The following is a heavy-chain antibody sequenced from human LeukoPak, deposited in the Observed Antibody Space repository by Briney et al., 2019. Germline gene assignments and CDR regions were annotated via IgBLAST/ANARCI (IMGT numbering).Heavy chain of an antibody. CDR1: RFTFSNYG. CDR2: IWYDGSNK. V-gene: IGHV3-33*01. J-gene: IGHJ4*02. CDR3: ARGRGHDSGTYNYAFSDY. Sequence: GGSLRLSCAASRFTFSNYGMHWVRQAPGKGLEWVAVIWYDGSNKYYADSVKGRFTISRDNSKNTLYLQMNSLRAEDTAVYYCARGRGHDSGTYNYAFSDYWGQGTLVTVSS. D-gene: IGHD3-22*01.